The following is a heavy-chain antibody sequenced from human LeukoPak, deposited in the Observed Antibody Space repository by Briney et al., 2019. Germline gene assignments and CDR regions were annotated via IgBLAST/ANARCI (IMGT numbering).Heavy chain of an antibody. Sequence: GGSLRLSCAASGFTFSSHWMSWVRQAPRKGLEWLANIKEDGSEKYYVDSVKGRFTISRDNAKNSLFLQMNSLRDEDTATYHRVRDLVWDTGRVDYWGQGTLVTVSS. V-gene: IGHV3-7*01. J-gene: IGHJ4*02. CDR1: GFTFSSHW. D-gene: IGHD3/OR15-3a*01. CDR2: IKEDGSEK. CDR3: VRDLVWDTGRVDY.